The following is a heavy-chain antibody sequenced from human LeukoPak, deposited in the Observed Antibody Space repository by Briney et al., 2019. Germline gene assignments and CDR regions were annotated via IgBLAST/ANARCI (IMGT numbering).Heavy chain of an antibody. CDR3: ARGRSLITMVRGVINWFDP. CDR1: GYTFTNYH. CDR2: INPSGGST. Sequence: ASVKVSCKASGYTFTNYHMHWVRQAPGQGLEWLGIINPSGGSTSYAQKFQGRVTMTGDMSTSTVYMELSSLRSEDTAVYYCARGRSLITMVRGVINWFDPWGQGTLVTVSS. D-gene: IGHD3-10*01. J-gene: IGHJ5*02. V-gene: IGHV1-46*01.